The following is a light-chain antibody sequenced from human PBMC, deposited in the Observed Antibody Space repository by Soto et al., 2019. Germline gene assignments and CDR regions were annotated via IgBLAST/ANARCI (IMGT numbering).Light chain of an antibody. CDR2: GAS. CDR3: QQYNNWPPVT. CDR1: QSVTFN. V-gene: IGKV3-15*01. Sequence: EIVMTQSPATLSVSGGVRATLSCRASQSVTFNLAWYQQKPGQAPRLLLYGASTMATGIPARFSGSGSGTELTLTNRNLQSEDFAFYYCQQYNNWPPVTFGGGTKVEIK. J-gene: IGKJ4*01.